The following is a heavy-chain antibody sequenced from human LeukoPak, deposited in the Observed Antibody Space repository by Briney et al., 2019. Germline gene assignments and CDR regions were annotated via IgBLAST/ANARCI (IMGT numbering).Heavy chain of an antibody. Sequence: TGGSLRLSCAASGFTFSSYGMHWVRQAPGKGLEWVAVISYDGSNKYYADSVKGRFTISRDNAKNSLYLQMNSLRAEDTAVYYCARSYGDKFDYWGQGTLVTVSS. CDR2: ISYDGSNK. CDR3: ARSYGDKFDY. D-gene: IGHD4-17*01. V-gene: IGHV3-30*03. J-gene: IGHJ4*02. CDR1: GFTFSSYG.